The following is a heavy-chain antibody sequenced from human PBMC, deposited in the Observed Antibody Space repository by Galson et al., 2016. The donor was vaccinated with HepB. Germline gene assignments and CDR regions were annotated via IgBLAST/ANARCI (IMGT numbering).Heavy chain of an antibody. D-gene: IGHD3-3*01. V-gene: IGHV3-7*01. Sequence: SLRLSCAASGFTFSTYWMTWVRQAPGKGLEWVANIKQDGGEQYYVDSVKGRFTISRDNAKNSLYLQMNSLRVEDTVLYYFARDNVSYFDFWSGYYSGAHYYGMDVWGQGTTVTVSS. CDR1: GFTFSTYW. CDR3: ARDNVSYFDFWSGYYSGAHYYGMDV. CDR2: IKQDGGEQ. J-gene: IGHJ6*02.